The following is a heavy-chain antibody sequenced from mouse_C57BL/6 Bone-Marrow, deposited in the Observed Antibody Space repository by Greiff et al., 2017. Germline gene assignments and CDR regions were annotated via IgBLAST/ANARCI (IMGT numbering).Heavy chain of an antibody. Sequence: EVQRVESGGDLVKPGGSLKLSCAASGFTFSSYGMPWVRQTPDKRLEWVATISSGGSYTYYPDSVKGRFTISRDNAKNTLYLQMSSPKTEDTAMSYGARETPSYDSNYGGYFDVWGTGTTVTVSS. CDR1: GFTFSSYG. CDR2: ISSGGSYT. CDR3: ARETPSYDSNYGGYFDV. D-gene: IGHD2-5*01. V-gene: IGHV5-6*01. J-gene: IGHJ1*03.